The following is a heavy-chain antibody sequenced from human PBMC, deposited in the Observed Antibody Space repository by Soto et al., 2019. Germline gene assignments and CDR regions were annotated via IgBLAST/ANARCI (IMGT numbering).Heavy chain of an antibody. CDR1: GYTFSSYA. Sequence: ASVKVSCKASGYTFSSYALHWVRQAPGQRLEWMGWINAANGNVKYSQKFQGRVTITRDTSASTAYMELSSLRSEDTPGYYCARAVGQFDPWGQGTLVNVSS. J-gene: IGHJ5*02. D-gene: IGHD6-19*01. CDR2: INAANGNV. V-gene: IGHV1-3*01. CDR3: ARAVGQFDP.